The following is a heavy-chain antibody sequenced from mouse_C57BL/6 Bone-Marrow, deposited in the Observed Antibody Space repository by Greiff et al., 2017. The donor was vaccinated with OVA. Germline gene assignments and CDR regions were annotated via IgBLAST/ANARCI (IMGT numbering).Heavy chain of an antibody. CDR3: ARDPPYYYGSYYWDY. J-gene: IGHJ2*01. Sequence: VQLQQSGAELVKPGASVKLSCTASGFNIKDYYMHWVKQRTEQGLEWIGRIDHEDGETKYAPKFQGKATITADTSSNKAYLQLSSLTSEDTAVNYCARDPPYYYGSYYWDYWGQGTTLTVSS. D-gene: IGHD1-1*01. V-gene: IGHV14-2*01. CDR2: IDHEDGET. CDR1: GFNIKDYY.